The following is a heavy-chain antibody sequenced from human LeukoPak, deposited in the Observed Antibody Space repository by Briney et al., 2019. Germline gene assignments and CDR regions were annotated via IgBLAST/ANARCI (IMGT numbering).Heavy chain of an antibody. CDR1: GFTFSSYG. CDR3: ARYRQQLPLRLFPDRNYYMDV. D-gene: IGHD6-13*01. CDR2: IKQDGSEK. V-gene: IGHV3-7*01. J-gene: IGHJ6*03. Sequence: GGSLRLSCAASGFTFSSYGMHWVRQAPGKGLEWVANIKQDGSEKYYVDSVKGRFTISRDNAKNSLYLQMNSLRAEDTAVYYCARYRQQLPLRLFPDRNYYMDVWGKGTTVTVSS.